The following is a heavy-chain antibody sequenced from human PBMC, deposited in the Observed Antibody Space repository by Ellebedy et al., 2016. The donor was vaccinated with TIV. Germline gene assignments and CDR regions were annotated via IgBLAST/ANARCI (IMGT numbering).Heavy chain of an antibody. V-gene: IGHV1-69*13. D-gene: IGHD6-19*01. CDR3: ARVVADPTYYFDY. CDR1: GGTFSSYA. J-gene: IGHJ4*02. Sequence: SVKVSXKASGGTFSSYAISWVRQAPGQGLEWMGGIIPIFGTANYAQKFQGRVTITADESTSTAYMELSSLRSEDTAVYYCARVVADPTYYFDYWGQGTLVTVSS. CDR2: IIPIFGTA.